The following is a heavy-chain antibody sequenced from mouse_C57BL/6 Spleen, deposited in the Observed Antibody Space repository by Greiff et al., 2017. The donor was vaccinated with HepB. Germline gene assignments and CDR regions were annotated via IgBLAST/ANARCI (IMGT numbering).Heavy chain of an antibody. Sequence: VQLKQSGPELVKPGASVKMSCKASGYTFTDYNMHWVKQSHGKSLEWIGYINPNNGGTSYNQKFKGKATLTVNKSSSTAYMELRSLTSEDSAVYYCARRLATVVDFDYWGQGTTLTVSS. CDR3: ARRLATVVDFDY. CDR2: INPNNGGT. CDR1: GYTFTDYN. J-gene: IGHJ2*01. D-gene: IGHD1-1*01. V-gene: IGHV1-22*01.